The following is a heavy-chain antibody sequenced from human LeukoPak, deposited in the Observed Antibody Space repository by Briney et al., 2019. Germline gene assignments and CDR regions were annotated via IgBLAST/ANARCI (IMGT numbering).Heavy chain of an antibody. D-gene: IGHD5-12*01. J-gene: IGHJ5*02. CDR2: IWYDGSNK. CDR3: AGGPTIRRGAWFDP. V-gene: IGHV3-33*01. Sequence: GGSLRLSCAASGFTFSSNGMHWVRQAPGKGLEGGAVIWYDGSNKYYADSVKGRFTISRDNSKNTLYLQMNSLRAEDTAVYYCAGGPTIRRGAWFDPWGQGTLVTVSS. CDR1: GFTFSSNG.